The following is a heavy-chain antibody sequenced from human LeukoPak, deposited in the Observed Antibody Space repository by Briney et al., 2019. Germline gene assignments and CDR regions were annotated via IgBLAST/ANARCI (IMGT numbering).Heavy chain of an antibody. CDR1: GFTFSSYG. V-gene: IGHV3-30*18. D-gene: IGHD2-21*01. CDR3: AKCGEGLNYGMDV. CDR2: ISYDGSNK. Sequence: QSGGSLRLSCAASGFTFSSYGMHWVRQAPGKGLEWVAVISYDGSNKYYADSVKGRFTISRDNSKNTLYLQMNSLRAEDTAVYYCAKCGEGLNYGMDVWGQGTTVTVSS. J-gene: IGHJ6*02.